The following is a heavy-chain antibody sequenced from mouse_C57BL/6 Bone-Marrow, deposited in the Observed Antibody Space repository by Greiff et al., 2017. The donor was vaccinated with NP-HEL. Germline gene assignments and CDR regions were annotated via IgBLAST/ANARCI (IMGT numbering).Heavy chain of an antibody. D-gene: IGHD1-1*01. V-gene: IGHV1-64*01. Sequence: QVQLQQPGAELVKPGASVKLSCKASGYTFTSYWMHWVKQRPGQGLEWIGMIHPNSGSTNYNEKFKSKATLTVDKSSSTAYMQLSSLTSEDSAVYYCAERYGSSEYYAMDYWGQGTSVTVSS. CDR3: AERYGSSEYYAMDY. CDR2: IHPNSGST. J-gene: IGHJ4*01. CDR1: GYTFTSYW.